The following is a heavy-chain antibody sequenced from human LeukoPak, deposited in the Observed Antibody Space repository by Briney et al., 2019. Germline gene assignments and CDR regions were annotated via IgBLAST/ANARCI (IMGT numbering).Heavy chain of an antibody. CDR1: GFTFSSYW. Sequence: GGSLRLSCAASGFTFSSYWMSWVRQAPGKGLEWVASIKQDGSEKYYVDSVKGRFTISRDNAKNSLYLQMNSLRAEDTAVYYCARGNFDWLLSYYYFDYWGQGTLVTVSS. CDR3: ARGNFDWLLSYYYFDY. V-gene: IGHV3-7*01. D-gene: IGHD3-9*01. J-gene: IGHJ4*02. CDR2: IKQDGSEK.